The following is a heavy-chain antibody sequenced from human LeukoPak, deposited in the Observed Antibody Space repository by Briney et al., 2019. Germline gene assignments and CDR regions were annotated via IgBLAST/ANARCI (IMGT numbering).Heavy chain of an antibody. J-gene: IGHJ4*02. CDR3: ARLYCRSTSCLLDY. V-gene: IGHV3-64*01. Sequence: PGGSLRLSCAASGFTFSTYAMHWVRRAPGKGLEYVSAISSNGGSTYYANSVKSRFTISKDNSKNTLSLQMGSLRAEDMAVYYCARLYCRSTSCLLDYWGQGTLVTVSS. D-gene: IGHD2-2*01. CDR2: ISSNGGST. CDR1: GFTFSTYA.